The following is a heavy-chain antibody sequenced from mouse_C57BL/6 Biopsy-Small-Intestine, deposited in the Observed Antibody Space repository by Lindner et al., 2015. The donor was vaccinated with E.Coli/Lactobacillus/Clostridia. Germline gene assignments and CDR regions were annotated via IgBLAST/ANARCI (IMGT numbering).Heavy chain of an antibody. CDR3: ARGYSNYIYAMEY. Sequence: VQLQESGPELVKPGASVKISCKASGYSSTDYNMNWVKQSNGKSLEWIGVINPKYGSTNYNQKFKGKGTLTVDQSSSTAYMQLNSLTSEDSAVYYCARGYSNYIYAMEYWGQGTSATVSS. V-gene: IGHV1-39*01. CDR1: GYSSTDYN. J-gene: IGHJ4*01. CDR2: INPKYGST. D-gene: IGHD2-5*01.